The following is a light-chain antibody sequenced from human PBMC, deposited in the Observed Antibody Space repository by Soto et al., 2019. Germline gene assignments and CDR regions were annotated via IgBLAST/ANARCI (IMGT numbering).Light chain of an antibody. J-gene: IGKJ4*01. Sequence: EIVLTQSPGTLSLSPGERVTLSCRASQSISSNYLAWYQQKPGQAPRLLIYGASSRATGIPDRFSGSVSGTEFSLTISRLEPEDFTVYYCHQYVNSPFGGGTNLQIK. V-gene: IGKV3-20*01. CDR2: GAS. CDR3: HQYVNSP. CDR1: QSISSNY.